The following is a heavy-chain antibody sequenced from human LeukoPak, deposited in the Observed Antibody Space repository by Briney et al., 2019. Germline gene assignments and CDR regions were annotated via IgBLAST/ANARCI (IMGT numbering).Heavy chain of an antibody. CDR2: ISAYNGNT. CDR1: GYTFTSYG. D-gene: IGHD3-3*01. V-gene: IGHV1-18*01. CDR3: ARAYLITIFGVVTRVDAFDI. Sequence: ASVKVSCKASGYTFTSYGISWVRQAPGQGLEWMGWISAYNGNTNYAQKLQGRVTMTTDTSTSTAYMELRSLRSDDTAVYYCARAYLITIFGVVTRVDAFDIWGQGIMVTVSS. J-gene: IGHJ3*02.